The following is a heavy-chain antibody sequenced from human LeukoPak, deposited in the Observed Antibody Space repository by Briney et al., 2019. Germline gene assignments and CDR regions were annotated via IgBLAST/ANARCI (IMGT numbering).Heavy chain of an antibody. CDR1: GGSFSGYY. D-gene: IGHD2-2*01. CDR3: ARLYCSSTSCYYYYMDV. Sequence: SETLSLTCAVYGGSFSGYYWSWIRQPPGKGLEWIWEINHSGGTNYNPSLKSRVTISVDTSKNQFSLKLSSVTAADTAVYYCARLYCSSTSCYYYYMDVWGKGTTVTVSS. V-gene: IGHV4-34*01. CDR2: INHSGGT. J-gene: IGHJ6*03.